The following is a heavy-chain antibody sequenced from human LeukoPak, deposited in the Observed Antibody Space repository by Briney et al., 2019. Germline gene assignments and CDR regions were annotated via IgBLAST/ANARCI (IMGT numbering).Heavy chain of an antibody. D-gene: IGHD1-26*01. Sequence: TSETLSLTCSVSGVSISTYYWSWLRQPPGKGLEWVGYKSGAGRDLYNPSLKSRVTISVDASENQFSLKLRSVTAADTAVYYCARLGELHSLWWFDPWGQGTLVTVSS. CDR1: GVSISTYY. V-gene: IGHV4-4*08. CDR3: ARLGELHSLWWFDP. CDR2: KSGAGRD. J-gene: IGHJ5*02.